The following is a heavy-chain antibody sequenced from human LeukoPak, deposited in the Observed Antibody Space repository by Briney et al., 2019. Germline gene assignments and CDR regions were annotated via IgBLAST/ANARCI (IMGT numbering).Heavy chain of an antibody. CDR3: ARGGEYCSGSTCRYYFDF. V-gene: IGHV3-30-3*01. D-gene: IGHD2-15*01. Sequence: GKSLRLSCTASGFSFSNYAIHWVRWVPGKGLEWVAVISHSGDYKYYADSVQGRFTVSRDNSKNTLYLQMNSLREEDAAIYYCARGGEYCSGSTCRYYFDFWGQGTVVSVSS. CDR1: GFSFSNYA. CDR2: ISHSGDYK. J-gene: IGHJ4*02.